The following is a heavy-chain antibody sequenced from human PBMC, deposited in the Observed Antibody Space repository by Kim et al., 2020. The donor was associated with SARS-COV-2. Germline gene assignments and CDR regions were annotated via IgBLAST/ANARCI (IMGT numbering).Heavy chain of an antibody. CDR2: INHSGST. D-gene: IGHD2-8*01. CDR1: GGSFSGYY. Sequence: SETLSLTCAVYGGSFSGYYWSWFRQPPGKGLEWIGEINHSGSTNYNPSLKSRVTISVDTSKNQFSLKLSSVTAADTAVYYCARGRKNEPYCTNGVCRSGVDYWGQGTLVTVSS. CDR3: ARGRKNEPYCTNGVCRSGVDY. V-gene: IGHV4-34*01. J-gene: IGHJ4*02.